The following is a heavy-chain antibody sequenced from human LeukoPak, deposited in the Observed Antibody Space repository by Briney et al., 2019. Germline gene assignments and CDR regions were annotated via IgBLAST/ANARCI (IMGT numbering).Heavy chain of an antibody. CDR1: GFTFSSYG. CDR3: AKDPYGSGS. J-gene: IGHJ4*02. Sequence: GGSLRLSCAASGFTFSSYGMHWVRQAPGKGLEWVAVISYDGSNKYYADSVKGRFTISRDNSKNTLYLQMNSLRAEDTAVYYRAKDPYGSGSWGQGTLVTVSS. D-gene: IGHD3-10*01. V-gene: IGHV3-30*18. CDR2: ISYDGSNK.